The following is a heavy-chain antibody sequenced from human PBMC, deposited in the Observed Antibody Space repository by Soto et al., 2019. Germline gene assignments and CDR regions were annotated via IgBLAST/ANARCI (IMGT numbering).Heavy chain of an antibody. CDR2: TYYSGST. Sequence: ETLSLTCTVSVGSVSSGSYDWSWIRQPPGKGLEWIGYTYYSGSTNYNPSLKSRVTISVDTSKNQFSLKLSSVTAADTAVYYCAREGRELFHYYYGMDVWGQGTTVTVSS. V-gene: IGHV4-61*01. J-gene: IGHJ6*02. D-gene: IGHD1-26*01. CDR1: VGSVSSGSYD. CDR3: AREGRELFHYYYGMDV.